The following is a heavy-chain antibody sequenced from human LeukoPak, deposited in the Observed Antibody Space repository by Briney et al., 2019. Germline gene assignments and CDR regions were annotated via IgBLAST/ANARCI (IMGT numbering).Heavy chain of an antibody. CDR1: GGTFSSYA. J-gene: IGHJ4*02. D-gene: IGHD2-21*02. CDR3: AILGVGDRGVY. CDR2: IIPILGIA. V-gene: IGHV1-69*04. Sequence: SVKVSCKASGGTFSSYAISWVRQAPGQGLEWMGRIIPILGIANYAQKFQGRVTITADKSTSTACMELSSLRSEDTAVYYCAILGVGDRGVYWGQGTLVTVSS.